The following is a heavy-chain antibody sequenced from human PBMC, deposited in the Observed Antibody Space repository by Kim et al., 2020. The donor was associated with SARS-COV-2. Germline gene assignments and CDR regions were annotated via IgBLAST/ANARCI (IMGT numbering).Heavy chain of an antibody. Sequence: GGSLRLSCAASGFTFSSYAMSWVRQAPGKGLEWVSAISGSGGSTYYADSVKGRFTISRDNSKNTLYLQMNSLRAEDTAVYYCAKGRDDYGDYYSSLSSRYYYYGMDVWGQGTTVTVSS. J-gene: IGHJ6*02. CDR3: AKGRDDYGDYYSSLSSRYYYYGMDV. V-gene: IGHV3-23*01. D-gene: IGHD4-17*01. CDR1: GFTFSSYA. CDR2: ISGSGGST.